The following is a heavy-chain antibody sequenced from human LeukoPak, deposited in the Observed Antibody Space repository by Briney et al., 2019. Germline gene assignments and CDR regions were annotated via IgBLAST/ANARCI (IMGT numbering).Heavy chain of an antibody. CDR3: AREGHYDRPVFADY. V-gene: IGHV4-34*01. CDR1: GGSFSGYY. Sequence: PSETLSLTCAVYGGSFSGYYWSWIRQPPGKGLEWIGEINHSGSTNYNPSLKSRVTISVDTSKNQFSLKLSSVTAADTAVYYCAREGHYDRPVFADYWGQGTLVTVSS. CDR2: INHSGST. J-gene: IGHJ4*02. D-gene: IGHD3-22*01.